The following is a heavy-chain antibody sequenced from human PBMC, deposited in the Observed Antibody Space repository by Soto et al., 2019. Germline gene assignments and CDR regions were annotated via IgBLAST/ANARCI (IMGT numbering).Heavy chain of an antibody. CDR2: LHSGHSSA. CDR1: GSIFSTYS. J-gene: IGHJ4*02. Sequence: PGESLKISCKAYGSIFSTYSIGWVRQMPGKGLEWVGNLHSGHSSATYSPSFQGHVTISVDKSINTAYLQWSSLKASDTALYYCGTWYSSHWFDYWGQGTLVTVSS. CDR3: GTWYSSHWFDY. V-gene: IGHV5-51*01. D-gene: IGHD6-19*01.